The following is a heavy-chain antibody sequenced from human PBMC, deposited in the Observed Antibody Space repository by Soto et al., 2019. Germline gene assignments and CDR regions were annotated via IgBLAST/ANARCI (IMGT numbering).Heavy chain of an antibody. J-gene: IGHJ6*03. CDR1: GGSISSYY. CDR3: ARVSFGTTLGGYYYYYMDV. D-gene: IGHD4-17*01. V-gene: IGHV4-59*01. Sequence: TSETLSLTCTVSGGSISSYYWSWIRQPPGKGLEWIGYIYYSGSTNYNPSLKSRVTISVDTSKNQFSLKLSSVTAADTAVYYCARVSFGTTLGGYYYYYMDVWGKGTTVTVSS. CDR2: IYYSGST.